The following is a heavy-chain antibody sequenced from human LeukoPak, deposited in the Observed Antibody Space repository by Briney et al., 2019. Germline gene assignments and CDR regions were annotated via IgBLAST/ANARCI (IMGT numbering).Heavy chain of an antibody. Sequence: PGGSLRLSCAASGFTFSSYWMSWVRQAPGKWLEWVAVISYDGSNKYYADSVKGRFTISRDNSKNTLYLQMNSLRAEDTAVYYCAKGEWLSIDYWGQGTLVTVSS. D-gene: IGHD3-3*01. CDR1: GFTFSSYW. CDR2: ISYDGSNK. J-gene: IGHJ4*02. V-gene: IGHV3-30*18. CDR3: AKGEWLSIDY.